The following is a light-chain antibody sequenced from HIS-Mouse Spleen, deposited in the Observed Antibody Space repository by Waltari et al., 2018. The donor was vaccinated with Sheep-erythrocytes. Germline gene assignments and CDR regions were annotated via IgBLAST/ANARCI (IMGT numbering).Light chain of an antibody. CDR3: CSYAGSYTWV. Sequence: QSALTQPRSVSGSPGHSVPTSCTGTSHDVGGYNYVSWYQQHPGKAPTLMIYDVSKRPSGVPDRFSGSKSGNTASLTISGLQAEDEADYYCCSYAGSYTWVFGGGTKLTVL. CDR1: SHDVGGYNY. V-gene: IGLV2-11*01. J-gene: IGLJ3*02. CDR2: DVS.